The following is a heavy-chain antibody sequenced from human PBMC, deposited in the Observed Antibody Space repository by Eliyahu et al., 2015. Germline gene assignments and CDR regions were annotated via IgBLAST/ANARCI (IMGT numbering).Heavy chain of an antibody. CDR3: ARSGPRCTSCYDWLDP. CDR2: RYYSGST. J-gene: IGHJ5*02. Sequence: QVQLQESGPGLVKPSETLSLTCTVSGGSISNYYWSWIRQPPGKGLEWIGYRYYSGSTNYNPSLKSRVTISVDTSKNQFSLKLSSVTAADTAIYYCARSGPRCTSCYDWLDPWGQGTLVTVSS. D-gene: IGHD2-2*01. CDR1: GGSISNYY. V-gene: IGHV4-59*01.